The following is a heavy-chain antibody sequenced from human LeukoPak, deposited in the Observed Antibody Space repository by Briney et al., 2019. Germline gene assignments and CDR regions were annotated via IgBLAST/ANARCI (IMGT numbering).Heavy chain of an antibody. CDR3: ARGGAYMVRGVTLDY. CDR2: IYTSGST. Sequence: KPSETLSLTCTVSGGSISSYYWSWLRQPAGKGLEWIGRIYTSGSTNYNPSLKSRVTMSVDTSKNQFSLKLSSVTAADTAVYYCARGGAYMVRGVTLDYWGQGTLVTVSS. CDR1: GGSISSYY. J-gene: IGHJ4*02. D-gene: IGHD3-10*01. V-gene: IGHV4-4*07.